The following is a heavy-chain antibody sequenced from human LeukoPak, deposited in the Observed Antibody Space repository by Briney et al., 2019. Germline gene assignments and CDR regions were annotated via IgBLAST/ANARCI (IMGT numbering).Heavy chain of an antibody. CDR1: GFTFSSYW. V-gene: IGHV3-21*01. CDR2: ISSSSSYI. CDR3: ARDLSSSWYNWFDP. D-gene: IGHD6-13*01. J-gene: IGHJ5*02. Sequence: KAGGSLRLSCAASGFTFSSYWMSWVRQAPGKGLEWVSSISSSSSYIYYADSVKGRFTISRDNAKNSLYLQMNSLRAEDTAVYYCARDLSSSWYNWFDPWGQGTLVTVSS.